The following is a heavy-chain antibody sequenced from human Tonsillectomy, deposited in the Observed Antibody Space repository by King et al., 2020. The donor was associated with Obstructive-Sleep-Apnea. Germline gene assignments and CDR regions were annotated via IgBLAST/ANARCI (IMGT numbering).Heavy chain of an antibody. Sequence: EVQLVESGGGLEQPGGSLRLSCAASGFTFYDYAMHWVRQAPGKGLEWVSGISLNSGSIDYADSVKGRFTISRDNAKNSLYLQMYSLRADDTALYYCAKGLSQQWLAGYFDYWGQGSLVTVSS. J-gene: IGHJ4*02. CDR2: ISLNSGSI. V-gene: IGHV3-9*01. CDR1: GFTFYDYA. D-gene: IGHD6-19*01. CDR3: AKGLSQQWLAGYFDY.